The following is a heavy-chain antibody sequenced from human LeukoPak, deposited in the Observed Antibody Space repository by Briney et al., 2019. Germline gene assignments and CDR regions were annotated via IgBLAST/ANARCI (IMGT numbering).Heavy chain of an antibody. CDR1: GGSISSGGYY. Sequence: PSQTLSLTCTVSGGSISSGGYYWSWIRQHPGKGLEWIGYIYYSGSTYYNPSLKNRVTMSGDTSKNQFSLKLTSVTAADTAVYYCARGGYYYDSNDWGQGTLVTVSS. J-gene: IGHJ4*02. CDR2: IYYSGST. CDR3: ARGGYYYDSND. D-gene: IGHD3-22*01. V-gene: IGHV4-31*03.